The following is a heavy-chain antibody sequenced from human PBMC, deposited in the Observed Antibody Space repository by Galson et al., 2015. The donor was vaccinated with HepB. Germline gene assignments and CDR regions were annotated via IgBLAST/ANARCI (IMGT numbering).Heavy chain of an antibody. V-gene: IGHV3-48*01. CDR1: GFTFSSYS. J-gene: IGHJ4*02. CDR2: ISSSSSTI. CDR3: ARVHNWGAAPSDY. D-gene: IGHD7-27*01. Sequence: SLRLSCAASGFTFSSYSMNWVRRAPGKGLEWVSYISSSSSTIYYADSVKGRFTISRDNAKNSLYLQMNSLRAEDTAVYYCARVHNWGAAPSDYWGQGTLVTVSS.